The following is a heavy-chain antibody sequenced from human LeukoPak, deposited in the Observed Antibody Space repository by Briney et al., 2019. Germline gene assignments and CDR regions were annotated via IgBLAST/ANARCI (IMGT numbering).Heavy chain of an antibody. J-gene: IGHJ3*02. CDR3: ARSEGEKTGGAFDI. CDR1: GYTFIRHY. D-gene: IGHD3-16*01. CDR2: IKPGGGDT. V-gene: IGHV1-46*01. Sequence: ASVKVSCKASGYTFIRHYVHWVRQAPGQGLQWMGIIKPGGGDTRYGEKFQDRVTMTRDTSTSTVYLELSGLISEDAAVYFCARSEGEKTGGAFDIWGKGTRVIVSS.